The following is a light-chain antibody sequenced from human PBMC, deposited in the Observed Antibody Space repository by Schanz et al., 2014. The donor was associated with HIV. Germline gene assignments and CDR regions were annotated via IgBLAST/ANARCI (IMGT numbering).Light chain of an antibody. Sequence: DIQMTQSPSTLSASVGDRVTITCRASQSIGSWLAWYQQRPGEAPKLLIYKTSGLESGVPSRFSGSGSGTDFTLTISSLQPDDLATYYCQQYQADPWTFGQGTKVEI. CDR2: KTS. CDR3: QQYQADPWT. CDR1: QSIGSW. J-gene: IGKJ1*01. V-gene: IGKV1-5*03.